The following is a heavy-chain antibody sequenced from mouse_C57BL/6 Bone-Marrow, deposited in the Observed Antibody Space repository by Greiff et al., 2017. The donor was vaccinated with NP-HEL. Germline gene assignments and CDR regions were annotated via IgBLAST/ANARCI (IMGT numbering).Heavy chain of an antibody. Sequence: QVQLKESGAELMKPGASVKLSCKATGYTFTGSWIEWVKQRPGHGLEWIGEILPGSGSTNYNEKFKGKATFTADTSSNTAYMQLSSLTTEDSAIYYCARVPHGSSYVWYFDVWGTGTTVTVSS. CDR3: ARVPHGSSYVWYFDV. CDR1: GYTFTGSW. J-gene: IGHJ1*03. D-gene: IGHD1-1*01. V-gene: IGHV1-9*01. CDR2: ILPGSGST.